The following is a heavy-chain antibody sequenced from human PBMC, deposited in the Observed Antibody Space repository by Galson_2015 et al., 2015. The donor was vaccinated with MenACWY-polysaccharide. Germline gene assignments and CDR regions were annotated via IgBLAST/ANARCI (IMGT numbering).Heavy chain of an antibody. CDR1: GLTFRSSA. Sequence: SLRLSCAASGLTFRSSAMHWVRQAPGKGLEWVALIQNVGSPKAYADSVKGRFTISRDNSKNTLYLEMNSLRAEDTAVYYCARESSRIVFHAFDIWGQGTMVTVSS. D-gene: IGHD6-19*01. J-gene: IGHJ3*02. V-gene: IGHV3-33*05. CDR3: ARESSRIVFHAFDI. CDR2: IQNVGSPK.